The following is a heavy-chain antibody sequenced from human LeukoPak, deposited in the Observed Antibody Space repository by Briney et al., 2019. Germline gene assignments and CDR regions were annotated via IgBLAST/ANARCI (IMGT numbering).Heavy chain of an antibody. CDR2: ISGSGGST. D-gene: IGHD5-12*01. CDR3: ARGVGFSGYVDY. V-gene: IGHV3-23*01. CDR1: GFTFSSYA. Sequence: GGSLRLSCAASGFTFSSYAMSWVRQAPGKGLEWVSAISGSGGSTYYADSVKGRFTISRDNAKNSLYLQMNSLRAEDTAVYYCARGVGFSGYVDYWGQGTLVTVSS. J-gene: IGHJ4*02.